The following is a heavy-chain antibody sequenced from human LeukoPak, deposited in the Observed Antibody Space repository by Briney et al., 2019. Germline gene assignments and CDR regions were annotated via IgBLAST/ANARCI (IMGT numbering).Heavy chain of an antibody. CDR3: ARETYYYDSSGYHGMYYFDY. Sequence: GGSLRLSCAASGFTFSSYSMNWVRQAPGKGLEWVSSISSSSSYIYYADSVKGRFTISRDNAKNSLYLQMNSLRAEDTAVYYCARETYYYDSSGYHGMYYFDYWGQGTLVTVSS. D-gene: IGHD3-22*01. V-gene: IGHV3-21*01. CDR1: GFTFSSYS. CDR2: ISSSSSYI. J-gene: IGHJ4*02.